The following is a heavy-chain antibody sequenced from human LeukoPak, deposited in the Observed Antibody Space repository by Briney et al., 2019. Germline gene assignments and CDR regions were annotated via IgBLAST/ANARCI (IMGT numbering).Heavy chain of an antibody. J-gene: IGHJ4*02. Sequence: PGGSLRLSCAASGFTFSTYWMNWVRQAPGKGLEWVAHIKEDGSDKYYLDSVKGRFTIPRDNARNSLYLQMSSLRSEDTAVYYCAASPDYYDSSGYSYYFDYWGQGTLVTVSS. CDR3: AASPDYYDSSGYSYYFDY. D-gene: IGHD3-22*01. CDR2: IKEDGSDK. CDR1: GFTFSTYW. V-gene: IGHV3-7*05.